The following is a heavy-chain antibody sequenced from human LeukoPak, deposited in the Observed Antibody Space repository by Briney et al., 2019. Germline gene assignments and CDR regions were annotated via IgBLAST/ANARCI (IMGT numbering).Heavy chain of an antibody. D-gene: IGHD6-13*01. Sequence: ASVKVSCKASGYTFTSYYMHWVRQAPGHGLEWMGIINPSGGSTSYAQKFQGRVTMTRDTSTSTVYMELSSLRSEDTAVYYCASPAVGQAAPFYWGQGTLVTVSS. J-gene: IGHJ4*02. CDR1: GYTFTSYY. CDR2: INPSGGST. CDR3: ASPAVGQAAPFY. V-gene: IGHV1-46*01.